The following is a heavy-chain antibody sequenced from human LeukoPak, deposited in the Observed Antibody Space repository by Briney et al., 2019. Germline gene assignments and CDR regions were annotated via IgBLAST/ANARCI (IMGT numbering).Heavy chain of an antibody. D-gene: IGHD2-15*01. CDR1: GGSISSSSYY. CDR3: ARDRATLGAFDI. J-gene: IGHJ3*02. CDR2: IYYSGST. Sequence: PSETLSLTCTVSGGSISSSSYYWGWIRQPPGKGLEWIGSIYYSGSTYYNPSLKSRVTISVDTSKNQFSLKLSSVTAADTAVYYCARDRATLGAFDIWGQGTMVTVSS. V-gene: IGHV4-39*07.